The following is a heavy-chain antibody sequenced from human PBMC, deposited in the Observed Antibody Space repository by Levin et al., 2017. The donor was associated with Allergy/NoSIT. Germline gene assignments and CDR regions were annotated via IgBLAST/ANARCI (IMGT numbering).Heavy chain of an antibody. CDR1: GFTFSSYA. J-gene: IGHJ6*03. Sequence: GGSLRLSCAASGFTFSSYAMHWVRQAPGKGLEWVAVISYDGSNKYYADSVKGRFTISRDNSKNTLYLQMNSLRAEDTAVYYCARDAPLEDYYYMDGWGKGTTVTVSS. CDR3: ARDAPLEDYYYMDG. V-gene: IGHV3-30-3*01. CDR2: ISYDGSNK.